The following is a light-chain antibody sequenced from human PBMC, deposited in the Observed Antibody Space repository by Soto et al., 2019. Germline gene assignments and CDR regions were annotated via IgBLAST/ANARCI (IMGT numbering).Light chain of an antibody. V-gene: IGKV3-15*01. J-gene: IGKJ5*01. CDR1: QSVNSN. Sequence: EIVLAKSPAPLSLSPVERATLSCSASQSVNSNLAWYQQKPGQAPRLLIYGASTRATGIPARFSGSGSGTEFTLTISSLQSEDFAVYYCQQYNNWPPITFGQGTRLEI. CDR3: QQYNNWPPIT. CDR2: GAS.